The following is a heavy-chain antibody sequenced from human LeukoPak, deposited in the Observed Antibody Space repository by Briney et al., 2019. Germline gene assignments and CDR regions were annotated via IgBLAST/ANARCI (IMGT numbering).Heavy chain of an antibody. CDR2: VYYSGST. V-gene: IGHV4-39*07. D-gene: IGHD6-19*01. CDR1: GGSISSSSYY. Sequence: SETLSLTCTVSGGSISSSSYYWGWIRQPPGKGLEWIGSVYYSGSTYYNPSLKSRATISVDTSKNQFSLKLSSVTAADTAVYYCARDIRFAVAGTGSYFDYWGQGTLVTVSS. J-gene: IGHJ4*02. CDR3: ARDIRFAVAGTGSYFDY.